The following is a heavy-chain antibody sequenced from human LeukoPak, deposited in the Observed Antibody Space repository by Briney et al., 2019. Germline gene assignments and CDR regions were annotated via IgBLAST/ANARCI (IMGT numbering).Heavy chain of an antibody. CDR1: GGTFSSYA. J-gene: IGHJ4*02. CDR2: IIPIFGTA. CDR3: ASGYSYGFDY. Sequence: SVKVSCKASGGTFSSYAISWVRQAPGQGLEWMGGIIPIFGTANYAQKFQGRVTITTDESTSTTYMELSSLRSEDTAVYYCASGYSYGFDYWGQGTLVTVSS. D-gene: IGHD5-18*01. V-gene: IGHV1-69*05.